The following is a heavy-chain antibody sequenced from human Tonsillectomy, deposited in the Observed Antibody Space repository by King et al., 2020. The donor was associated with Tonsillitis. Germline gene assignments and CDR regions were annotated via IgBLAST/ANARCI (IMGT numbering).Heavy chain of an antibody. CDR2: IYYSGST. CDR3: ARYGQLRGAFDV. Sequence: VQLQESGPGLLKPSETLSLTCTVSGGSISSYYWSWIRQPPGKGLEWIGYIYYSGSTNYNPSLKSRVTIPVDTSKNQFSLKLSSVTAADTAVYYCARYGQLRGAFDVWGQGTMVTVSS. V-gene: IGHV4-59*08. CDR1: GGSISSYY. D-gene: IGHD5-24*01. J-gene: IGHJ3*01.